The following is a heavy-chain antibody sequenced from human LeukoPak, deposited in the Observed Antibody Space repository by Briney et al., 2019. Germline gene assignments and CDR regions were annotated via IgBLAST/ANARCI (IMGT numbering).Heavy chain of an antibody. V-gene: IGHV1-18*01. J-gene: IGHJ4*02. D-gene: IGHD2-2*01. Sequence: ASVKVSCKASGYTFTSYGISWVRQAPGQGLEWMGWISAYNGNTNYAQKLQGRVTMTTDTSTSTAYMELRSLRSDDTAVYYCATHRVVPAASTPPVDPSFDYWGQGTLVTVSS. CDR1: GYTFTSYG. CDR3: ATHRVVPAASTPPVDPSFDY. CDR2: ISAYNGNT.